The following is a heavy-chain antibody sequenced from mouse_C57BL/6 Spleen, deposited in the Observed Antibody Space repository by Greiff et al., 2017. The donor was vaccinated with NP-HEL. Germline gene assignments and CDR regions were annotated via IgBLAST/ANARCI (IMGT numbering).Heavy chain of an antibody. V-gene: IGHV1-50*01. CDR3: ARGDYYDR. J-gene: IGHJ2*01. CDR1: GYTFTSYW. Sequence: QVQLKQPGAELVKPGASVKLSCKASGYTFTSYWMQWVKQRPGQGLEWIGEIDPSDSYTNYNQKFKGKATLTVDTSSSKAYMQLISLTSEDSAVYYCARGDYYDRWGQGTTLTVSS. D-gene: IGHD1-1*01. CDR2: IDPSDSYT.